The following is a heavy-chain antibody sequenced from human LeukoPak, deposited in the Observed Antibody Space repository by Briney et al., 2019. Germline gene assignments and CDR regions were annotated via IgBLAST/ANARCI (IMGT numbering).Heavy chain of an antibody. CDR1: GYSFTSYW. Sequence: RGESLKISCKGSGYSFTSYWIGWVRQMPGKGLEWMGIIYPGDSDTRYSPSFQGQVTISADKSISTAYLQWSSLKASDTAMYYCARHPRNTDGANWFDPWGQGTLVTVSS. CDR3: ARHPRNTDGANWFDP. D-gene: IGHD1-14*01. CDR2: IYPGDSDT. V-gene: IGHV5-51*01. J-gene: IGHJ5*02.